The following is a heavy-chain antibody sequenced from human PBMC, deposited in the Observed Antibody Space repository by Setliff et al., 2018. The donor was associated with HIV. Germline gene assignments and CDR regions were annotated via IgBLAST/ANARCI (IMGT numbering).Heavy chain of an antibody. V-gene: IGHV5-51*01. CDR1: GYSFTTYW. Sequence: PGESLKISCKTSGYSFTTYWIGWVRQMPGKGLEWMGIMYPGTSTTKYSPSFQGQVTISADKSISTTYLQWSSLRASDTAMYYCASLSGYSGDAFDVWGQGTMVTVSS. CDR3: ASLSGYSGDAFDV. D-gene: IGHD3-22*01. CDR2: MYPGTSTT. J-gene: IGHJ3*01.